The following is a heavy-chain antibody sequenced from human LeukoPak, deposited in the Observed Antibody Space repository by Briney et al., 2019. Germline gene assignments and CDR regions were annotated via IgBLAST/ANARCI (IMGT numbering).Heavy chain of an antibody. V-gene: IGHV3-30*04. J-gene: IGHJ4*02. CDR2: ISYDGSNK. D-gene: IGHD4-17*01. CDR1: GFTFSSYA. Sequence: GGSLRLSCAASGFTFSSYAMHWVRQAPGKGLEWVAVISYDGSNKYYADSVKGRFIISTDNAKNSLYLQMNSLRAEDTAVYYCARVSPNTVTTLQYFDYWGQGTLVTVSS. CDR3: ARVSPNTVTTLQYFDY.